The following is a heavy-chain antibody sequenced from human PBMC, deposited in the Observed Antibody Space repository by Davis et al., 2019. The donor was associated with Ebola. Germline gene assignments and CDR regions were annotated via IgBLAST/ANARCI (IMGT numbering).Heavy chain of an antibody. CDR1: GFTFSNAW. CDR3: ARANGMDV. V-gene: IGHV3-30*03. Sequence: GGSLRLSCAASGFTFSNAWMSWVRQAPGKGLEWVAVISYDGSNKYYADSVKGRFTISRDNSKNTLYLQMNSLRAEDTAVYYCARANGMDVWGQGTTVTVSS. D-gene: IGHD2-8*01. J-gene: IGHJ6*02. CDR2: ISYDGSNK.